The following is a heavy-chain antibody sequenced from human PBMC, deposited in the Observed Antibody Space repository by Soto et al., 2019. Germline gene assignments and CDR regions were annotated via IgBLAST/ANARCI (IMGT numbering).Heavy chain of an antibody. CDR3: AGDHKRNYYDSSGYYSYYYYGMDV. CDR1: GFTFSSYG. V-gene: IGHV3-33*01. CDR2: IWYDGSNK. Sequence: PGGAPRPSYAASGFTFSSYGMHWVRPAPGKGLEWVAVIWYDGSNKYYADSVKGRFTISRDNSKNTLYLQMNSLRAEDTAVYYCAGDHKRNYYDSSGYYSYYYYGMDVWGQGTTVTVSS. J-gene: IGHJ6*02. D-gene: IGHD3-22*01.